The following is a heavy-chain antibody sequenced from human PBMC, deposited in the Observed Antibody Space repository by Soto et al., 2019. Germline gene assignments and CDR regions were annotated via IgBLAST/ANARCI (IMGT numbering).Heavy chain of an antibody. CDR2: IYYSGGT. J-gene: IGHJ5*02. CDR3: ARDKAPGTSNWFDP. V-gene: IGHV4-59*01. CDR1: GGSISSYY. Sequence: SETLSLTCTVSGGSISSYYWSWIRQPPGKGLEWIGYIYYSGGTNYNPSLKSRVTISVDTSKNQFSLKLSSVTAADTAVYYCARDKAPGTSNWFDPWGQGTLVTVSS.